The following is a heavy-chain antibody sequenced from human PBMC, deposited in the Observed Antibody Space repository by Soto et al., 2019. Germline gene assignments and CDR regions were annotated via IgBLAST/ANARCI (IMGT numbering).Heavy chain of an antibody. V-gene: IGHV4-34*01. CDR2: INHSGST. CDR1: GGSFSGYY. J-gene: IGHJ5*02. Sequence: SETLSLTCAVYGGSFSGYYWSWIRQPPGKGLEWIGEINHSGSTNYNPSLKSRVTISVDTSKNQFSLKLSSVTAADTAVYYCARGKRRITIFGVVIDPSLGANWFDPWGQGTLVTVSS. CDR3: ARGKRRITIFGVVIDPSLGANWFDP. D-gene: IGHD3-3*01.